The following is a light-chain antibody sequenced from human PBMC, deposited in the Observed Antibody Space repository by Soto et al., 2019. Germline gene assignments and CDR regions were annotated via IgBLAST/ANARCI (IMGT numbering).Light chain of an antibody. J-gene: IGLJ1*01. CDR3: SSYASSMANV. V-gene: IGLV2-14*01. CDR1: SSDIGGYNY. CDR2: DVT. Sequence: QSALTQPASVSGSPGQSITISCTGTSSDIGGYNYVSWYQQHPGKAPKLMIYDVTNRPSGVSDRFSGSKSGNTASLTISGLQPEDEADYYCSSYASSMANVFGTGTKLTVL.